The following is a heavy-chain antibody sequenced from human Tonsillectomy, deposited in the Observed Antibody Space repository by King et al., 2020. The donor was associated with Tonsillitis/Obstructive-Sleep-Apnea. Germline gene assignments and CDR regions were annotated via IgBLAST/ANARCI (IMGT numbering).Heavy chain of an antibody. CDR3: ARDSDDAFDI. CDR2: ISTSRSYI. J-gene: IGHJ3*02. Sequence: VQLVESGGGLVKPGGSLRLSCAASGFTFSTYSMSWVRQAPGKGLEWVSFISTSRSYIYYGDSVKGRFTISRDNAKNSLYLQMNSLRAEDTAVYYCARDSDDAFDIWGQGTMVTVSS. CDR1: GFTFSTYS. V-gene: IGHV3-21*01.